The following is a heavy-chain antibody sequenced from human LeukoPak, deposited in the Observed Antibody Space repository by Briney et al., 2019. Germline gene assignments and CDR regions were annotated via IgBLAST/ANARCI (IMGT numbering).Heavy chain of an antibody. CDR2: IHSRGSTT. CDR1: GFTFSDYY. Sequence: PGGSLRLSCAASGFTFSDYYMSWIRQAPGRGLEWISYIHSRGSTTYYADSVKGRFTISRDNAKNTLYLQMNSLRAEDTAVYYCARDPIDDGYNYVYYYYYMDVWGKGTTVTVSS. V-gene: IGHV3-11*04. J-gene: IGHJ6*03. D-gene: IGHD5-24*01. CDR3: ARDPIDDGYNYVYYYYYMDV.